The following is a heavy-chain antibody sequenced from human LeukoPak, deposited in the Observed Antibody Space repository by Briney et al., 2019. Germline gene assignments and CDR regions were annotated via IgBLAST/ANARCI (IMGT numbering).Heavy chain of an antibody. J-gene: IGHJ5*02. CDR3: ARGYMVRGVRWFDP. CDR2: ISSSGSTI. CDR1: GFTFSSYE. D-gene: IGHD3-10*01. V-gene: IGHV3-48*03. Sequence: GGSLRLSCAASGFTFSSYETNWVRQAPGKGLEWVSYISSSGSTIYYADSVKGRFTISRDNAKNSLYLQMNSLRAEDTAVYYCARGYMVRGVRWFDPWGQGTLVTVSS.